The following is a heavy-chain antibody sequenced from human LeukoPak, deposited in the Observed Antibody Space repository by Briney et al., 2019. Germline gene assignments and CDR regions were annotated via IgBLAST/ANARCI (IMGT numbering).Heavy chain of an antibody. Sequence: PGGSLRLSCVASGFTFSSTGIHWVRQAPGKAPEWVALISYHGINKYYADSVRGRFTISRDNSKNTLYLQMNSLRPEDTAVYYCARDMSSSGWYFDYRGQGTLVTVSS. CDR2: ISYHGINK. V-gene: IGHV3-30*03. CDR1: GFTFSSTG. CDR3: ARDMSSSGWYFDY. J-gene: IGHJ4*02. D-gene: IGHD6-13*01.